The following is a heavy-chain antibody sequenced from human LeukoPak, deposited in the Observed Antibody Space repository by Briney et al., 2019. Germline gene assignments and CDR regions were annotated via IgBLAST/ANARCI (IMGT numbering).Heavy chain of an antibody. J-gene: IGHJ4*02. CDR3: ARDLGSSTDY. CDR2: ISPSSTTI. CDR1: GFTFSGSI. Sequence: GGSLRLSCAASGFTFSGSIMNWVRQAPGKGLEWVSYISPSSTTIHYADSVKGRFTISRDNAKNSLYLQMNSLRDEDTAVYYCARDLGSSTDYWGQGTLVTVSS. D-gene: IGHD6-13*01. V-gene: IGHV3-48*02.